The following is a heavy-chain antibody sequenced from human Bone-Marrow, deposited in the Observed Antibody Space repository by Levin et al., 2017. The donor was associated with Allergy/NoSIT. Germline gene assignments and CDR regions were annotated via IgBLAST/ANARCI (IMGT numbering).Heavy chain of an antibody. J-gene: IGHJ6*02. V-gene: IGHV3-30*18. CDR1: GFTFSSYG. CDR3: AKDLDGDCSSTSCYASYYYYGMDV. Sequence: PGGSLRLSCAASGFTFSSYGMHWVRQAPGKGLEWVAVISYDGSNKYYADSVKGRFTISRDNSKNTLYLQMNSLRAEDTAVYYCAKDLDGDCSSTSCYASYYYYGMDVWGQGTTVTVSS. D-gene: IGHD2-2*01. CDR2: ISYDGSNK.